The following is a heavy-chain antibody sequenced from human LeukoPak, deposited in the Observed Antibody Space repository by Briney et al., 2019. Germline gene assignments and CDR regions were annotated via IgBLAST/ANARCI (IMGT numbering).Heavy chain of an antibody. CDR3: ATLRGTGNY. Sequence: GGSLRLSCAASGFTFSSYAMSWVRQAPGKGLEWVSAISGSGGSTYYADSVKGRITISRDNSKNPLYLHMNSLSAADTAVYYCATLRGTGNYWGQGTLVTVSS. CDR2: ISGSGGST. CDR1: GFTFSSYA. V-gene: IGHV3-23*01. D-gene: IGHD7-27*01. J-gene: IGHJ4*02.